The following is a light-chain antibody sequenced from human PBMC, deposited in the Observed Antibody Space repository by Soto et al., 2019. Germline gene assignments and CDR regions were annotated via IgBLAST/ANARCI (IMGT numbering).Light chain of an antibody. CDR3: QSYDNSLSVYV. J-gene: IGLJ1*01. CDR1: SSDVMPYNY. Sequence: QSVLTQPPSASGSPGQSVTISCTGTSSDVMPYNYVSWYQQLPGTAPKLLIYGNSNRPSGVPDRFSGSKSGTSASLAITGLQAEDEADYYCQSYDNSLSVYVFGTGTKLTVL. CDR2: GNS. V-gene: IGLV1-40*01.